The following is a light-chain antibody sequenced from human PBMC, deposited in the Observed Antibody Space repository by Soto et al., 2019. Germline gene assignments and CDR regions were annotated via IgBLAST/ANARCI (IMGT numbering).Light chain of an antibody. V-gene: IGLV2-14*03. CDR3: NSYTSSGTYV. J-gene: IGLJ1*01. CDR1: SSDVGLYNY. CDR2: DVS. Sequence: IICTGNSSDVGLYNYVSWYRHLPGKAPELIIYDVSNRPSGVSNRFSGSKSANTASLTISGLQAEDEADYYCNSYTSSGTYVFGTGTKV.